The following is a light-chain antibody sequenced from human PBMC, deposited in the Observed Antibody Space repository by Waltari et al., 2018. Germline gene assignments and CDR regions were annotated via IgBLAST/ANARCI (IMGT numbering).Light chain of an antibody. J-gene: IGKJ1*01. Sequence: IQMTQSPSSLSASVDDRVTIPCRASQSSRGDLNWYQQKPGKAPNLLIYAASSLQSGDPSRFSGSESGTDCTLTISSLQPGDFVTYFCQQGYTTPQTFGQGTEGEIK. V-gene: IGKV1-39*01. CDR3: QQGYTTPQT. CDR1: QSSRGD. CDR2: AAS.